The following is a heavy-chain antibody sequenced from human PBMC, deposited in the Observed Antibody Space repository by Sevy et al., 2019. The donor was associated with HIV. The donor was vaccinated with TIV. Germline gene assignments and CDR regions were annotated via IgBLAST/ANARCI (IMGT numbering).Heavy chain of an antibody. D-gene: IGHD1-26*01. Sequence: GGSLRLSCAASGFTFSSYSLSSYSMNWVRQAPGKGLEWVSSISSGSSYIFYAEYVKDRFTISRDNAKNSLYLQMNSLGAEDTAVYYCARDRGVGTSSYGMDVWGQGTTVTVSS. V-gene: IGHV3-21*01. CDR2: ISSGSSYI. CDR3: ARDRGVGTSSYGMDV. J-gene: IGHJ6*02. CDR1: GFTFSSYSLSSYS.